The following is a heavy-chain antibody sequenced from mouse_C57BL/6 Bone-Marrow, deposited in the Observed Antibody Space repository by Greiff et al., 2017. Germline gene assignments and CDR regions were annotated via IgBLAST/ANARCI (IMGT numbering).Heavy chain of an antibody. CDR2: IYPGDGDT. V-gene: IGHV1-82*01. J-gene: IGHJ2*01. Sequence: QVQLQQSGPELVKPGASVKISCKASGYAFSSSWMNWVKQRPGKGLEWIGRIYPGDGDTNYNGKFKGKATLTADKSSSTAYMQLSSLTSEDSAVYFWARETAHAPYYFDYWAKAPLSQSPQ. CDR1: GYAFSSSW. CDR3: ARETAHAPYYFDY. D-gene: IGHD3-2*02.